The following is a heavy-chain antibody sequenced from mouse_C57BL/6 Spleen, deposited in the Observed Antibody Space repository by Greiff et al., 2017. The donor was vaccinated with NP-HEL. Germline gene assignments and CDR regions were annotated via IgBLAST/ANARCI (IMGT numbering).Heavy chain of an antibody. Sequence: EVKLMESGGGLVKPGGSLKLSCAASGFTFSSYAMSWVRQTPEKRLEWVATISDGGSYTYYPDNVKGRFTISRDNAKNNLYLQMSHLKSEDTAMYYCARDNYYSNYCFDYWGQGTTLTVSS. V-gene: IGHV5-4*01. CDR3: ARDNYYSNYCFDY. D-gene: IGHD2-5*01. CDR1: GFTFSSYA. CDR2: ISDGGSYT. J-gene: IGHJ2*01.